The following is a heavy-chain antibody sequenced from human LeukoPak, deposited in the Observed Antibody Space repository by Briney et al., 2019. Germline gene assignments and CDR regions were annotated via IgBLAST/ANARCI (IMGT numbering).Heavy chain of an antibody. J-gene: IGHJ4*02. V-gene: IGHV1-24*01. CDR3: ATAPDRPTGVY. CDR1: GYTFTSYY. CDR2: FDPEDGET. Sequence: ASVKVSCKASGYTFTSYYMHWVRQAPGKGLEWMGGFDPEDGETIYAQKFQGRVTMTEDTSTDTAYMELSSLRSEDTAVYYCATAPDRPTGVYWGQGTLVTVSS. D-gene: IGHD1-14*01.